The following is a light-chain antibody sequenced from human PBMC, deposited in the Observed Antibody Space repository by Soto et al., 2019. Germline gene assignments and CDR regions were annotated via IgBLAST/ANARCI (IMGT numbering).Light chain of an antibody. Sequence: EIVMTQSPATLSVSPGERATLSCRASQSVSSNLAWYQQKPGQAPRLLIYGASTRATGIPARFSGSGSGTECTRIISSLQSEEFAVYYCQQYNNWRTFGQGTKVEIK. CDR3: QQYNNWRT. CDR1: QSVSSN. V-gene: IGKV3-15*01. J-gene: IGKJ1*01. CDR2: GAS.